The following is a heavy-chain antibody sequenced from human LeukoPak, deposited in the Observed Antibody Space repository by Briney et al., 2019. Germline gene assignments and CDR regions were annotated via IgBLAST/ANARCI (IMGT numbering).Heavy chain of an antibody. CDR1: GGSMSGYY. CDR3: ARRTYNWNEYFFDH. Sequence: PSETLSLTCTISGGSMSGYYWSWIRQSPGKGLEWIVYIYYSGSTNYNPSLKSRVTISVDTSKNQFSLKLSSVTAADTAVYYCARRTYNWNEYFFDHWGQGTLVTVSS. V-gene: IGHV4-59*08. J-gene: IGHJ4*02. CDR2: IYYSGST. D-gene: IGHD1-1*01.